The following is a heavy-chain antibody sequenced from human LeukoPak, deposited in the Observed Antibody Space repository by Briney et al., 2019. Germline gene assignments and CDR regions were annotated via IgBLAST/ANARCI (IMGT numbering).Heavy chain of an antibody. V-gene: IGHV3-30*01. Sequence: GRSLRLSCAASGFTFSSYAMHWVRQAPGKGLEWVAVISYDGSNKYYADYVKGRFTISRDNSKNTLYLQMNSLRAEDTAVYYCARDGTTAAGTRPAGLDYWGQGTLVTVSS. D-gene: IGHD6-13*01. CDR1: GFTFSSYA. CDR2: ISYDGSNK. CDR3: ARDGTTAAGTRPAGLDY. J-gene: IGHJ4*02.